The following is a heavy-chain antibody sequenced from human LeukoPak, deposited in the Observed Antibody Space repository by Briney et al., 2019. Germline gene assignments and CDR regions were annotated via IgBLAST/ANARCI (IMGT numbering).Heavy chain of an antibody. CDR3: AKRRSIVGPSGVDY. Sequence: GGSLRLSCAASGFTFSSYAMSWVRQAPGKGLEWVSAISGSGGSTYYADSVKGRFTISRDNSKNTLYLQMNSLRAEDTAVYNCAKRRSIVGPSGVDYWGQGTLVTVSS. V-gene: IGHV3-23*01. CDR1: GFTFSSYA. CDR2: ISGSGGST. D-gene: IGHD1-26*01. J-gene: IGHJ4*02.